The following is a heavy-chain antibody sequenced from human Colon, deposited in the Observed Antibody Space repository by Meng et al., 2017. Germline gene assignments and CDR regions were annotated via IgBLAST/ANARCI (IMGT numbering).Heavy chain of an antibody. D-gene: IGHD2-15*01. J-gene: IGHJ4*02. CDR2: ISGSGGST. Sequence: GESLKISCAASGFTFNSYAMSWVRQAPGKGLEWVSAISGSGGSTYYTDSVKGRFTISRDNSKNTLYLQMNSLRAEDTAVYYCAGRSGGQYYFDYWGQGTLVTVSS. CDR3: AGRSGGQYYFDY. V-gene: IGHV3-23*01. CDR1: GFTFNSYA.